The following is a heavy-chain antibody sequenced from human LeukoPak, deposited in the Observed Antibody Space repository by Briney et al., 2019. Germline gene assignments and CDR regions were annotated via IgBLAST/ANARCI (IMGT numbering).Heavy chain of an antibody. J-gene: IGHJ4*02. Sequence: GESLRLSCAASGLTFSKYYLTWIRQPPGKGLEWVGNINQDGSENNYGDSVKGRFTISRHNVKTSLYLQMNSLKDEDTAVYHCVNGGCTADDCFLSSFNYFDHWCQGSLVIVSS. D-gene: IGHD2-21*02. CDR1: GLTFSKYY. CDR3: VNGGCTADDCFLSSFNYFDH. CDR2: INQDGSEN. V-gene: IGHV3-7*03.